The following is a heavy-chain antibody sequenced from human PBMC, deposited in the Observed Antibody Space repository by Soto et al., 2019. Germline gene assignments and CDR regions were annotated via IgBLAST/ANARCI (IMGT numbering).Heavy chain of an antibody. CDR3: AKLKGGLGRFYGMDA. CDR1: GFSFRNYA. D-gene: IGHD3-3*01. J-gene: IGHJ6*01. V-gene: IGHV3-23*04. CDR2: ISSGGGTT. Sequence: DEQLVESGGGSLQPGESLRLSCAASGFSFRNYAMTWVRQSPGKGLEWVSLISSGGGTTNYADSVKGRFSISRDNSQNMLYLQMNGLRGEDTALYCCAKLKGGLGRFYGMDAWGQGTMVIVSS.